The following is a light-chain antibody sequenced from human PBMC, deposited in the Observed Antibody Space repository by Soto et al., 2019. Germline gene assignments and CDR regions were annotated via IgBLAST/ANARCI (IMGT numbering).Light chain of an antibody. CDR3: QQYKSWPIT. Sequence: EIVLTQSPATLSVSPGESATLTCRVSQSINRDLAWYVQKPGQAPRRVVYGASTWATGVPPRFTGSGSGTEFTLTISGLQSEDFAVYYGQQYKSWPITFGQGTRLDNK. CDR1: QSINRD. J-gene: IGKJ5*01. CDR2: GAS. V-gene: IGKV3D-15*01.